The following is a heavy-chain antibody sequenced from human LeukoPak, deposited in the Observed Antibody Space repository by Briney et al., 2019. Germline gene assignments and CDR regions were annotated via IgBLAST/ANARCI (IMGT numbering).Heavy chain of an antibody. Sequence: ASVTVSCTASGYTFTSYYMHWVRQAPGQGLEWMGIINPSGGSTSYAQMLQGRVTIIRDTSTSTVYMELSSLRSEDTAVYSGAREYGDYDAFDIWGQGTMVTVSS. J-gene: IGHJ3*02. CDR3: AREYGDYDAFDI. V-gene: IGHV1-46*01. CDR1: GYTFTSYY. CDR2: INPSGGST. D-gene: IGHD4-17*01.